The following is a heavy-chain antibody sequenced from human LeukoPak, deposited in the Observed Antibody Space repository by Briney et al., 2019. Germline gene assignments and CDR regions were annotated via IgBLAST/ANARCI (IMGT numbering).Heavy chain of an antibody. CDR1: GFTFSSYW. D-gene: IGHD3-22*01. CDR2: VKQDGSEK. J-gene: IGHJ4*02. Sequence: GGSLRLSCAASGFTFSSYWMSWVRQAPGKGLEWVANVKQDGSEKYYVDSVKGRFTISRDNSKNTLYLQMNSLRAEDTAVYYCARVGFADYHDSSGPDDYWGQGTLVTVSS. V-gene: IGHV3-7*01. CDR3: ARVGFADYHDSSGPDDY.